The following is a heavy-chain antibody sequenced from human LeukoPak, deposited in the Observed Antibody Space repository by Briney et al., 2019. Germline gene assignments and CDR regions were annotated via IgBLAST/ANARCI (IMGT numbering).Heavy chain of an antibody. V-gene: IGHV4-61*01. CDR3: ARRSYSSSWYYFDY. CDR1: GGSVSSGSYY. Sequence: SETLSLTCTVSGGSVSSGSYYWSWIRQPPGKGLEWIGYIYYSGSTNYNPSLKSRVTISVDTSKNQFSLKLSSVTAADTAVYYCARRSYSSSWYYFDYWGQGTLVTVSS. D-gene: IGHD6-13*01. CDR2: IYYSGST. J-gene: IGHJ4*02.